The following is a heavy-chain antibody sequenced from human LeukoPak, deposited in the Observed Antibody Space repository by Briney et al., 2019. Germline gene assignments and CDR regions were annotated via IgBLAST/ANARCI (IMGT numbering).Heavy chain of an antibody. CDR2: IGSDNMP. CDR1: GFTFKAHA. J-gene: IGHJ6*02. V-gene: IGHV3-23*01. CDR3: ARDLPCDVAIDG. D-gene: IGHD2-21*01. Sequence: PGGSLSLSCEAPGFTFKAHAMTCLRQAPGKGLEWVSSIGSDNMPHYSESVKGRFAISRDNSKSMLFLQLNSLRAEDTALYYCARDLPCDVAIDGWGQGTTVTVSS.